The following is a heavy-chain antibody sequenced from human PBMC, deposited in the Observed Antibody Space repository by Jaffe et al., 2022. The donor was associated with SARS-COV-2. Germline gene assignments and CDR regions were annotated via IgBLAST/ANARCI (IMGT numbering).Heavy chain of an antibody. CDR1: GFTFSSHG. CDR2: ISNTGGGT. Sequence: EVQLVESGGGLVQPGGSLRLSCSASGFTFSSHGMHWVRQAPGKGLEYVSAISNTGGGTYYSDSVKGRFTISRDNSKNTLYLQMSSLRAEDTAMYHCVREGNCTSSTCYSLGHWGQGTLVTVSS. D-gene: IGHD2-8*01. CDR3: VREGNCTSSTCYSLGH. V-gene: IGHV3-64D*08. J-gene: IGHJ4*02.